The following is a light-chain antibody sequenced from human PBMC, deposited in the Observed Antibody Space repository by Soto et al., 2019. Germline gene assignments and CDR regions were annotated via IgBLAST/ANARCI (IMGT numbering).Light chain of an antibody. CDR1: RSNIGARYD. CDR3: QSYDSSLSGVV. J-gene: IGLJ2*01. CDR2: AIN. Sequence: QSVLTQPPSVSGAPGQRVTISCTGSRSNIGARYDVHWYQQLPGTAPKLLIYAINNRPSGVPDRFSGSKTGTSASLAITGLQAEDEADYFCQSYDSSLSGVVFGGGTKLTVL. V-gene: IGLV1-40*01.